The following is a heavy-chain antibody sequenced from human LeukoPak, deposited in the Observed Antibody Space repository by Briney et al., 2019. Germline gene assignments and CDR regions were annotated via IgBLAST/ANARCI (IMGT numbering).Heavy chain of an antibody. CDR3: AKLSGETTAPY. V-gene: IGHV3-23*01. CDR2: IRGGGGTT. J-gene: IGHJ4*02. Sequence: GGSLRLSCAASGFTFSSYAMRWVRQAPGKGLEWVSSIRGGGGTTYYADSVMGRFTISRDNSRDTLYLQMNSLRAEDTAVYYCAKLSGETTAPYWGQGTLVTVSS. D-gene: IGHD4-17*01. CDR1: GFTFSSYA.